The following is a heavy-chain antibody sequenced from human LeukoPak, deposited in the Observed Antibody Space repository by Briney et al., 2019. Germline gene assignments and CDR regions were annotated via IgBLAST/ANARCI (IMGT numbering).Heavy chain of an antibody. Sequence: ASVKVSCKASGYTLIRYGISWVRQAPGQGLEWMGWSSAYNENTNSALKVQGRVTMTTGTSTSTAYMELRSLRSDDTAVYCCARDLCSVEPAAPCYYFDYWGQGTLVTVSS. CDR2: SSAYNENT. J-gene: IGHJ4*02. V-gene: IGHV1-18*01. CDR1: GYTLIRYG. D-gene: IGHD2-2*01. CDR3: ARDLCSVEPAAPCYYFDY.